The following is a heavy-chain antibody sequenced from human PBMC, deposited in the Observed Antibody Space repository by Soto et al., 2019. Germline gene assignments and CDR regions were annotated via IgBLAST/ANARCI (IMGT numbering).Heavy chain of an antibody. Sequence: SETLSLTCTVSGGSISSGGYYWSWIRQHPGKGLEWIGYIYYSGSTYYNPSLKSRVTISVDTSKNQFSLKLSSVTAADTAVYYCARDRPYSSSWYGWFDPWGQGTLVTVSS. V-gene: IGHV4-31*03. CDR3: ARDRPYSSSWYGWFDP. J-gene: IGHJ5*02. CDR2: IYYSGST. D-gene: IGHD6-13*01. CDR1: GGSISSGGYY.